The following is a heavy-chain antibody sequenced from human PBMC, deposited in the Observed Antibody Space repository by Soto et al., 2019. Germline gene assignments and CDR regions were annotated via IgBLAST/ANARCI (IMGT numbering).Heavy chain of an antibody. Sequence: GESLKSSCKGSGYSFTSYWISWVRQMPGKGLEWMGRIDPSDSYTNYSPSFQGHVTISADKSISTAYLQWSSLKASDTAMYYCARGSRIVGATHYYGMDVWGQGTTVTVSS. CDR2: IDPSDSYT. CDR3: ARGSRIVGATHYYGMDV. D-gene: IGHD1-26*01. CDR1: GYSFTSYW. V-gene: IGHV5-10-1*01. J-gene: IGHJ6*02.